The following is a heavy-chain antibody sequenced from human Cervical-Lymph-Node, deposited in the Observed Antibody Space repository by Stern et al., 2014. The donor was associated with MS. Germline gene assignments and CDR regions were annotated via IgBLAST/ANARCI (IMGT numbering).Heavy chain of an antibody. V-gene: IGHV2-5*02. CDR1: GFSLSTSGVA. Sequence: QVTLRESGPTLVKPTQTLTLTCSFSGFSLSTSGVAVGWIRQPPGKALAWLALIYWDDDKRYSPSLKSRLTITKDTSKNQVVLTMANMDPVDTATYYCAQRPMVRGITLYYFDYWGQGTLVTVSS. CDR3: AQRPMVRGITLYYFDY. CDR2: IYWDDDK. D-gene: IGHD3-10*01. J-gene: IGHJ4*02.